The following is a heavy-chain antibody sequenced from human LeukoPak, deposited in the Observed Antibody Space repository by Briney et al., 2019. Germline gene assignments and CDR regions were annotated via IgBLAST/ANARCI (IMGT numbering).Heavy chain of an antibody. CDR1: GYTFTSYD. CDR2: MNPNSGNT. D-gene: IGHD2-15*01. J-gene: IGHJ5*02. Sequence: ASVKVSCKASGYTFTSYDINWVRQATGQGLEWMGWMNPNSGNTGYAQKFQGRVTMTRDTSISTAYMELSRLRSDDTAVYYCARVRVATTNIVVVVAATLELDPWGQGTLVTVSS. CDR3: ARVRVATTNIVVVVAATLELDP. V-gene: IGHV1-8*01.